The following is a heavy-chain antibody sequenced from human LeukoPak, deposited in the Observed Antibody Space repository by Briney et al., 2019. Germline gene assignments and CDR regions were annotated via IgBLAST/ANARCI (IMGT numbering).Heavy chain of an antibody. CDR3: ARDRYNRMDV. Sequence: GGSLRLSCAASGFXFSSYWIHWVRQAPGKGRVWLSCIKSDGSSTIYADSVKGRSTISRDNAKNTLYLQMNSLRAEDSAVYYCARDRYNRMDVWGQGTTVTVSS. CDR1: GFXFSSYW. J-gene: IGHJ6*02. CDR2: IKSDGSST. V-gene: IGHV3-74*01.